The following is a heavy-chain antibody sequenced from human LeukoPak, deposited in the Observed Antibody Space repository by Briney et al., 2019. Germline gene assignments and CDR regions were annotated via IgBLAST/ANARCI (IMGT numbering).Heavy chain of an antibody. CDR3: AKDHLDYYDSSGYPEYYFDY. CDR1: GFTFSSYA. J-gene: IGHJ4*02. CDR2: ISGSGGST. Sequence: PGGSLRLSCAASGFTFSSYATSWVRQAPGKGLEWVSAISGSGGSTYYADSVKGRFTISRDNSKNTLYLQMNSLRAEDTAVYYCAKDHLDYYDSSGYPEYYFDYWGQGTLVTVSS. D-gene: IGHD3-22*01. V-gene: IGHV3-23*01.